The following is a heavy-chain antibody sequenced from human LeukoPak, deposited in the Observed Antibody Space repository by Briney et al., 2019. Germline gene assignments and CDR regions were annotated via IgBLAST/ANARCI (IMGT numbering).Heavy chain of an antibody. CDR2: INPHSGGT. V-gene: IGHV1-2*02. J-gene: IGHJ1*01. CDR1: ENIFTDYY. Sequence: VASVNVSFKTSENIFTDYYIHWVRQAPGQGLEWLGWINPHSGGTNYAQYFQDRVIMTGDTSISTAYMELRGLISDDTATYYCARGGDNYDILTQWGQGTLVTVSS. D-gene: IGHD3-9*01. CDR3: ARGGDNYDILTQ.